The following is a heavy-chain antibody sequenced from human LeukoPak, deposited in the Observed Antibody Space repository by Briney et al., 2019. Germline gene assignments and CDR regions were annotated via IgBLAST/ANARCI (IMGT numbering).Heavy chain of an antibody. J-gene: IGHJ4*02. CDR1: GYTFTSYG. V-gene: IGHV1-69*13. D-gene: IGHD3-22*01. CDR3: ASQTEEYYDSSGYQLYY. CDR2: IIPIFGTA. Sequence: GASVKVSCKASGYTFTSYGISWVRQAPGQGLEWMGGIIPIFGTANYAQKFQGRVTITADESTSTAYMELSSLRSEDTAVYYCASQTEEYYDSSGYQLYYWGQGTLVTVSS.